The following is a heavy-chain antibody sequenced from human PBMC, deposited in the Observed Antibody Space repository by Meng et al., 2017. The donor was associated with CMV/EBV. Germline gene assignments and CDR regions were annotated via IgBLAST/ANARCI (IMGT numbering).Heavy chain of an antibody. CDR1: GFNSSTYW. CDR2: INQDGRQK. CDR3: ATLTTGVPWFDP. D-gene: IGHD1-14*01. Sequence: GGSLRLSCAASGFNSSTYWMGWVRQAPGKRPEWVANINQDGRQKYHVGSLQGRLTISRDNPKNSLYLQMDRLTADDTAVYYCATLTTGVPWFDPWGQGTLVTVSS. V-gene: IGHV3-7*01. J-gene: IGHJ5*02.